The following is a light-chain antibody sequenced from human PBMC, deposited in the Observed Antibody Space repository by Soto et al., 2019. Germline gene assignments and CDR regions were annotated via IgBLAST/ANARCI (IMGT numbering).Light chain of an antibody. CDR1: QSVSSSY. CDR3: QQDDNLSPST. Sequence: PGERVTLSCRASQSVSSSYLTWYQQKPGQAPRLLIYGASTRATGIPARFSGSGSGTDFTLTISSLQPEDFAVYYCQQDDNLSPSTFGGGTKVEIK. CDR2: GAS. V-gene: IGKV3D-7*01. J-gene: IGKJ4*01.